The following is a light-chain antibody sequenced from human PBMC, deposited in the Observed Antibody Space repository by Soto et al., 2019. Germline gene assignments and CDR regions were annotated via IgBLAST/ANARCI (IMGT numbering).Light chain of an antibody. J-gene: IGKJ5*01. Sequence: EIVMTQSPVTLSVSLGERATLSCRASQSVSSDLAWYQQKPGQAPRLIIYGAFNRATGVPARCSGSGSGTEFTLTISSLQSEDFAVYYCQQYNNWPPITFGQGTRLESK. CDR1: QSVSSD. CDR3: QQYNNWPPIT. CDR2: GAF. V-gene: IGKV3-15*01.